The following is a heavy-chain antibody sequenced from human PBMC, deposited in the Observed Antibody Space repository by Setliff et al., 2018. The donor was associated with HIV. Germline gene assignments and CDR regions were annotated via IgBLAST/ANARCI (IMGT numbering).Heavy chain of an antibody. CDR3: ARGTKYSTGWSRGAS. CDR2: INHSGST. J-gene: IGHJ4*02. D-gene: IGHD6-19*01. CDR1: GGSFSGYY. V-gene: IGHV4-34*01. Sequence: SETLSLTCAVYGGSFSGYYWSWIRQTPGKGLEWIGEINHSGSTNYNPSLKSRVTISVDTSKKQVSLQLKSVIAADTAVYYCARGTKYSTGWSRGASWGQGTLVTVSS.